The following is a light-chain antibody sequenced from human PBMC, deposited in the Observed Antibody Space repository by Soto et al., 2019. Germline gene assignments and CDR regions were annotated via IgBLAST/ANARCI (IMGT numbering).Light chain of an antibody. CDR1: NNGTKS. CDR3: QVWDSGSDHPGV. Sequence: SYELTQAPSGSVAPGQTATSSCGGNNNGTKSVHWYQQGPGQAPVVVVYDNRDRPSGIPDRFSGSNSGNTATLTINRVEPGDEAAYYGQVWDSGSDHPGVFGGGTKLTVL. J-gene: IGLJ3*02. V-gene: IGLV3-21*02. CDR2: DNR.